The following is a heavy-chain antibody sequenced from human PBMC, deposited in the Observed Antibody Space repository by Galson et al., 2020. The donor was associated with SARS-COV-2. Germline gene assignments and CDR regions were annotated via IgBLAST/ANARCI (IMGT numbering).Heavy chain of an antibody. J-gene: IGHJ6*02. CDR2: VSPSGGRT. Sequence: GGSMRLSCVASGLTFSNYAMTWVRQAPGKGLEWVSEVSPSGGRTAYAGSVKGRFTISRDNSKNRMYLEMSSLRAEDTALYYCAKDIGINYYYGLGVWGQGTTVTVSS. V-gene: IGHV3-23*01. CDR3: AKDIGINYYYGLGV. D-gene: IGHD2-21*01. CDR1: GLTFSNYA.